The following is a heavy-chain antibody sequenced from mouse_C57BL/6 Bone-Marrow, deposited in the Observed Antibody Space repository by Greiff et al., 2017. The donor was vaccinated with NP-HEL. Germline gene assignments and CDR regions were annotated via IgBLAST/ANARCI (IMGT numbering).Heavy chain of an antibody. V-gene: IGHV2-2*01. CDR3: ARKSDSNYGDWYFDV. CDR1: GFSLTSYG. CDR2: IWSGGST. J-gene: IGHJ1*03. Sequence: QVQLKQSGPGLVQPSQSLSITCTVSGFSLTSYGVHWVRQSPGKGLEWLGVIWSGGSTDYNAAFISRLSIRKDNSKSQVFFKMNSLQADDTAIYYCARKSDSNYGDWYFDVWGTGTTVTVSS. D-gene: IGHD2-5*01.